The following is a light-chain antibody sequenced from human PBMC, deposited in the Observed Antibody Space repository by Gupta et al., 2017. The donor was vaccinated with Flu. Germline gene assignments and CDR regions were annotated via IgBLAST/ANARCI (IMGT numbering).Light chain of an antibody. V-gene: IGLV10-54*04. CDR1: TNNVGNQG. Sequence: AGLTQPPSVSKALGQTATLTCTGDTNNVGNQGAAWLQHHQGHPPKCLFYNNSDPPSGISEGFSASRSGDTAALTIPGLQPEDEADEYCSAWAMRIYIVVFGGGTKVTVL. CDR2: NNS. CDR3: SAWAMRIYIVV. J-gene: IGLJ2*01.